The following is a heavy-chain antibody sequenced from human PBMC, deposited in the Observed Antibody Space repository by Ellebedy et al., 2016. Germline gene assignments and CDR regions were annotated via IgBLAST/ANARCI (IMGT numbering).Heavy chain of an antibody. CDR3: ARERSCRDGTCFSYFDY. CDR2: IKPDGSEK. D-gene: IGHD5-24*01. J-gene: IGHJ4*02. V-gene: IGHV3-7*03. Sequence: GESLKISCAASGFTFSTDWMSWVRQAPGKGLEWVANIKPDGSEKYYVDSVKGRFTISRDNAKNSLYLQMNSLRAEDTAVYNCARERSCRDGTCFSYFDYWGQGALVTVST. CDR1: GFTFSTDW.